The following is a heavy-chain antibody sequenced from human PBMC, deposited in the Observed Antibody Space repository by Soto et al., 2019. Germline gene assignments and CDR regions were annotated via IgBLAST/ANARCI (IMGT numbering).Heavy chain of an antibody. D-gene: IGHD2-2*01. CDR2: TYYRSKWYN. J-gene: IGHJ6*02. Sequence: SQTLSLTCTISGDSVSSNSAAWNWIRQSPSRGLEWLGRTYYRSKWYNDYAVSVKSRITINPDTSKNQFSPQLNSVTPEDTAVYYCARARGRYCSSTSCFADYYYYYGMAVCGQGTTVTGSS. V-gene: IGHV6-1*01. CDR3: ARARGRYCSSTSCFADYYYYYGMAV. CDR1: GDSVSSNSAA.